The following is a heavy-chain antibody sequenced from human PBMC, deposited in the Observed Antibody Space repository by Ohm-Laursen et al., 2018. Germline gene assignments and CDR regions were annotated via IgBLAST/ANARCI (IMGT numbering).Heavy chain of an antibody. J-gene: IGHJ4*02. Sequence: PSETLSLTWAVYGGSFSGYYWSWIRQPPGKGLEWVGEINHSGSTNYNPSLKSRVTISVDTSKNQFSLKLSSVTAADTAVYYCARLASSSTDYYDSSGSSRDYWGQGTLVTVSS. CDR1: GGSFSGYY. V-gene: IGHV4-34*01. CDR3: ARLASSSTDYYDSSGSSRDY. D-gene: IGHD3-22*01. CDR2: INHSGST.